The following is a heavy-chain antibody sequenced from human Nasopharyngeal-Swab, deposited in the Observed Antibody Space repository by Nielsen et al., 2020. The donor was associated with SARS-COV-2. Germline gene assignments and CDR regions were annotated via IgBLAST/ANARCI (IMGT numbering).Heavy chain of an antibody. CDR3: ARSEEQQLLDY. V-gene: IGHV1-18*01. CDR1: GYTFTSYA. J-gene: IGHJ4*02. Sequence: ASVKVSCKASGYTFTSYAMHWVRQAPGQRLEWMGWINAYNGNTNYAQKLQGRVTMTTDTSTSTAYMELRSLRSDDTAVYYCARSEEQQLLDYWGQGTLVTVSS. CDR2: INAYNGNT. D-gene: IGHD6-13*01.